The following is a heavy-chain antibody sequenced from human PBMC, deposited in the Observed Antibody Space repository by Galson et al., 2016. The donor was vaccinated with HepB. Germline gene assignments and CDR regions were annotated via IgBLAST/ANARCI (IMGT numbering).Heavy chain of an antibody. D-gene: IGHD2-2*01. CDR3: ARDCSSTSCSGGMDV. J-gene: IGHJ6*02. CDR1: GFTFSRYS. V-gene: IGHV3-30-3*01. Sequence: SLRLSCAASGFTFSRYSMHWVRQAPGRGLEWVAVISYDGSNKYFADSMKGRFTISRHNSKNTLYLQMDSLRPEDTAVYYCARDCSSTSCSGGMDVWGQGTTVTVSS. CDR2: ISYDGSNK.